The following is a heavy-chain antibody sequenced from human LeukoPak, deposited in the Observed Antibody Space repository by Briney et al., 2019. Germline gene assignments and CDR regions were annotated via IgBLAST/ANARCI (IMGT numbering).Heavy chain of an antibody. Sequence: GGSLRLSCAASGFTLSSYAMSWVRQAPGKGLEWVSFIYSGGNTYYADSVKGRFTISRDNSKNTVHLQMNSLRAEDTAMYYCARRAGDYSHPYDYWGQGTLVTVSS. V-gene: IGHV3-53*01. CDR1: GFTLSSYA. J-gene: IGHJ4*02. CDR2: IYSGGNT. CDR3: ARRAGDYSHPYDY. D-gene: IGHD3-22*01.